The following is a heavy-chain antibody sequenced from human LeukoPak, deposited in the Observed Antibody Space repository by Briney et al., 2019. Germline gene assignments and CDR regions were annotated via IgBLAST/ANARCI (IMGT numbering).Heavy chain of an antibody. CDR2: IYYSGST. Sequence: PSQTLSLTCTVSGGSISSGGYYWSWIRQHPGKGLEWIGYIYYSGSTYYNPSLKSRVTISVDTSKNQFSLKLSSVTAADTAVYYCVRWIGGDYNYIDYWGQGTLVTVSS. D-gene: IGHD4-17*01. CDR3: VRWIGGDYNYIDY. V-gene: IGHV4-31*03. J-gene: IGHJ4*02. CDR1: GGSISSGGYY.